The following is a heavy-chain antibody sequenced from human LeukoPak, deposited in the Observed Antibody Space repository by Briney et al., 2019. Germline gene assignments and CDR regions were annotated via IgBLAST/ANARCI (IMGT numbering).Heavy chain of an antibody. CDR3: ATVTTGPDFDY. V-gene: IGHV3-30*03. CDR1: GFTFSSYG. J-gene: IGHJ4*02. D-gene: IGHD4-17*01. CDR2: ISYDGSNK. Sequence: PGRSLRLSCAASGFTFSSYGMHWVRQAPGKGLEWVAVISYDGSNKYYADSVKGRFTISRDNAKNSLYLQMNSLRAEDTAVYYCATVTTGPDFDYWGQGTLVTVSS.